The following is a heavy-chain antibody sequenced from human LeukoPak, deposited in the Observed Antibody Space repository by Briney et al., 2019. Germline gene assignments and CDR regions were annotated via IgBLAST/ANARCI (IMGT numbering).Heavy chain of an antibody. CDR1: GYTFTTYG. Sequence: GASVKVSCKASGYTFTTYGISWVRQAPGQGLEWMGWINPNSGGTNYAQKFQDRVTMTRDTSISTAYMELSRLRSDDTAVYYCAVCSGGSCSLFDYWGQGTLVTVSS. J-gene: IGHJ4*02. V-gene: IGHV1-2*02. CDR3: AVCSGGSCSLFDY. D-gene: IGHD2-15*01. CDR2: INPNSGGT.